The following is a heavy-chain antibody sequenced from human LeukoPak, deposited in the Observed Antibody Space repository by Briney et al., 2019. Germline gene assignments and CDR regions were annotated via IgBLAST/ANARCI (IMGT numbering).Heavy chain of an antibody. J-gene: IGHJ4*02. V-gene: IGHV1-2*02. CDR2: INPNSGST. D-gene: IGHD1-26*01. Sequence: LGASVKVSCKTAGYTFIDYYMHWVRQAPGQGLEWMGWINPNSGSTNYAQNFPNRLTMTKDTSINTAYMELTRLRSDDTAVYYCARNQGNSGTYYAYWGQGTLVTVSS. CDR1: GYTFIDYY. CDR3: ARNQGNSGTYYAY.